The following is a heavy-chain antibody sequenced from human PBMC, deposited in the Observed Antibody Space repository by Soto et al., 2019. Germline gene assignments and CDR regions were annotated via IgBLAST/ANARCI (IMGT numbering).Heavy chain of an antibody. CDR2: IKEDGREI. D-gene: IGHD6-25*01. CDR1: GSTFSSYW. Sequence: LRLSCAASGSTFSSYWMSWVRQAPGKGLEWVANIKEDGREIYYVDSVKGRFTISRDNAKNSLYLQMNSLGAEDTAIYYCARAGSRATYFDYWGQGIQVTISS. CDR3: ARAGSRATYFDY. J-gene: IGHJ4*02. V-gene: IGHV3-7*05.